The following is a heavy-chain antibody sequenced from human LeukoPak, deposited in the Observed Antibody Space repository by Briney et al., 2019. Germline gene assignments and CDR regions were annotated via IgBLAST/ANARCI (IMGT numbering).Heavy chain of an antibody. CDR2: INPSGGST. V-gene: IGHV1-46*01. Sequence: ASVKVSCKASGYTFTSYYMHWVRQAPRQGLEWMGIINPSGGSTSYAQKFQGRDTMTRDTSTSTVYMELSSLRSEDTAVYYCARGGYAGDYYYYGMDVWGQGTTVTVSS. CDR3: ARGGYAGDYYYYGMDV. J-gene: IGHJ6*02. CDR1: GYTFTSYY. D-gene: IGHD5-12*01.